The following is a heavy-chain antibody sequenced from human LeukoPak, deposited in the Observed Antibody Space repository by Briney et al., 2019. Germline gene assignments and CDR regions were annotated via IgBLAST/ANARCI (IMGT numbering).Heavy chain of an antibody. CDR2: IYYSGST. CDR3: AREFWSGSYSDK. J-gene: IGHJ4*02. D-gene: IGHD3-3*01. CDR1: GDSISSGNYY. V-gene: IGHV4-30-4*01. Sequence: PSETLFLTCTVSGDSISSGNYYWTWIRQPPGKGLEWIGYIYYSGSTFYNPSLKSRVTISVDTSKNEFSLKLSSVTAADTAVYYCAREFWSGSYSDKWGQGTLVTVSS.